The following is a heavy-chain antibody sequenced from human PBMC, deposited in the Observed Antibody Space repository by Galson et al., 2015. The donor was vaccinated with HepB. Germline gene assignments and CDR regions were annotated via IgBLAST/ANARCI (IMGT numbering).Heavy chain of an antibody. CDR1: RYTFTNYG. V-gene: IGHV1-18*01. Sequence: SVKVSCKASRYTFTNYGISWVRQAPGHGLEWQGWISTYNGNINYAQNFQGRVTMTTDTSTSSAYLELRTLRSDDTAVYYCARARYSSSPPDHWGQGTLVTVSA. CDR2: ISTYNGNI. D-gene: IGHD6-19*01. J-gene: IGHJ5*02. CDR3: ARARYSSSPPDH.